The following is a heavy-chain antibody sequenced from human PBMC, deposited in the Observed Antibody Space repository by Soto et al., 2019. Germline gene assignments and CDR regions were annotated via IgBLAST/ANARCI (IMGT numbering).Heavy chain of an antibody. CDR3: ARDVGGMDV. Sequence: QVQLVQSGAEEKKPGASVKVSCKASGYTFTSYAMHWVRQAPGQRLEWMGWINAGNGNTKYSQKFQSRVTITRDTSASTAYMELSSLSSEGTAVYYWARDVGGMDVWGQGPTVTVSS. J-gene: IGHJ6*02. D-gene: IGHD1-26*01. CDR2: INAGNGNT. V-gene: IGHV1-3*05. CDR1: GYTFTSYA.